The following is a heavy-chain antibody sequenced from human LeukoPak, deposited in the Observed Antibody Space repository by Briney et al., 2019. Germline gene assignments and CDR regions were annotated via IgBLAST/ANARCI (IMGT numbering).Heavy chain of an antibody. CDR2: ANNDGSGT. Sequence: GGSLRLSCAASGFTFRNHWMHWVRQAPGKGLEWISYANNDGSGTDYADSVKGRFTISRDNARNTVSLQMNSLRAEDTAVYFCARGGDTILWGQGTLVTVSS. CDR3: ARGGDTIL. J-gene: IGHJ4*02. CDR1: GFTFRNHW. D-gene: IGHD5-24*01. V-gene: IGHV3-74*01.